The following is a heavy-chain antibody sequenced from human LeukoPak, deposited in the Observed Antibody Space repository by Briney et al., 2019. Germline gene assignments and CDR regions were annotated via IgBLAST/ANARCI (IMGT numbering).Heavy chain of an antibody. V-gene: IGHV4-59*01. CDR2: VFYSGST. D-gene: IGHD5-24*01. CDR3: ARGMDYYMDV. CDR1: GGSISSYY. J-gene: IGHJ6*03. Sequence: PSETLFLTCSVSGGSISSYYWSWIRQPPGKGLEWIGCVFYSGSTSYNPSLKSRVTISVDTSKNQFSLKLSSVTTADTAVYYCARGMDYYMDVWGKGTTVTVSS.